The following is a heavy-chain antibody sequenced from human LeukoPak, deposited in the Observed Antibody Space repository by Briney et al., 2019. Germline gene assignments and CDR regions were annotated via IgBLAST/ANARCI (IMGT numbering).Heavy chain of an antibody. CDR1: GFTFSGFY. J-gene: IGHJ3*02. CDR2: INWDGSVT. CDR3: SRGGYSHAFDI. Sequence: GGSLRLSCVASGFTFSGFYIHWVRQAPGKGLVWVSHINWDGSVTTYADSVRGRFTISRDNAKNTLYPQMDSLRAEDTAVYYCSRGGYSHAFDIWGQGTVVTVSS. D-gene: IGHD2-15*01. V-gene: IGHV3-74*01.